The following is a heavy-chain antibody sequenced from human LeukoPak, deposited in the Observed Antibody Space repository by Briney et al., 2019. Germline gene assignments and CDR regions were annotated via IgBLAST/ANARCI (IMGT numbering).Heavy chain of an antibody. Sequence: GGSLRLSCAASGFTFSSYAMSWVRQAPGKGLERVSAISGSGGSTYYADSVKGRFTISRDNSKNTLYLQMNSLRAEDTAVYYCAKSWRQWLVQDYFDYWGQGTLVTVSS. CDR2: ISGSGGST. CDR1: GFTFSSYA. J-gene: IGHJ4*02. D-gene: IGHD6-19*01. V-gene: IGHV3-23*01. CDR3: AKSWRQWLVQDYFDY.